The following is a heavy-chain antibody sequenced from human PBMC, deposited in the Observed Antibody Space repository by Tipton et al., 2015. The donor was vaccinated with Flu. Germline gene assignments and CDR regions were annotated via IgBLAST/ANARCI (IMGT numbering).Heavy chain of an antibody. CDR2: IDLSGST. CDR1: GDSVSNSDYY. V-gene: IGHV4-31*03. CDR3: AREGPYFYGMDV. J-gene: IGHJ6*02. Sequence: TLSLTCTVSGDSVSNSDYYWNWIRQEPGKGLEWIGHIDLSGSTHYNPSLKSRLTISIDTSKNQFSLRLNGVTGADTAVYYCAREGPYFYGMDVWGQGTTVTVSS.